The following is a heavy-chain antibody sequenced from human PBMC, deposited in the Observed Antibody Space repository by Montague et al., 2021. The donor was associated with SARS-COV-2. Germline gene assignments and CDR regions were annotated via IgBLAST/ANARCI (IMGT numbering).Heavy chain of an antibody. J-gene: IGHJ6*02. D-gene: IGHD3-10*01. CDR2: ISGSGGST. CDR1: GFTFSSYA. CDR3: AKAGDTMVRGVITSYYYYGMDV. Sequence: SLRLSCAASGFTFSSYAMSWVRQAPGKGLEWVSAISGSGGSTYYADSVKGRFTISRDNSKNTLYLQMNSLRAEDTAGYYCAKAGDTMVRGVITSYYYYGMDVWGQGTTVTVSS. V-gene: IGHV3-23*01.